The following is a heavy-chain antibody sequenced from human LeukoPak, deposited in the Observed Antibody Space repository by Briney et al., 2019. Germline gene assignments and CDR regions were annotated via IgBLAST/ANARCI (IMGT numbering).Heavy chain of an antibody. V-gene: IGHV3-23*01. CDR3: AKEDCGGDCPFDY. CDR1: GFTFSSYS. D-gene: IGHD2-21*01. J-gene: IGHJ4*02. Sequence: GGSLRLSCAASGFTFSSYSMNWVRQAPGKGLEWVSGTSGSGGSTYYADSVKGRFTISRDNSKNTLYLQMNSLRAEDTAVYYCAKEDCGGDCPFDYWGQGTLVTVSS. CDR2: TSGSGGST.